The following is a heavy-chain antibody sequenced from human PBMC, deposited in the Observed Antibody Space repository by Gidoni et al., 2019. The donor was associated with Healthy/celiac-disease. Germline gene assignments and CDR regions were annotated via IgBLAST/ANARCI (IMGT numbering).Heavy chain of an antibody. V-gene: IGHV3-9*01. Sequence: EVQLVESGGGLVQPGRSLRLSCAASGFTFADYAMHWVRQAPGKGLGWVSGISWNSGSIGYADSVKGRFTISRDNAKNSLYLQMNSLRAEDTALYYCAKDACRSTSCEPIHFDYWGQGTLVTVSS. CDR1: GFTFADYA. CDR2: ISWNSGSI. D-gene: IGHD2-2*01. CDR3: AKDACRSTSCEPIHFDY. J-gene: IGHJ4*02.